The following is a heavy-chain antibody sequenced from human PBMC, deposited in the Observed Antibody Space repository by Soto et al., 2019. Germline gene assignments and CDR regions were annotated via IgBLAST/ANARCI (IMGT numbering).Heavy chain of an antibody. Sequence: GSLRLSCAASGFTFSSYSMNWVRQAPWKWLEWVSSISGSGNYTHYADFLRGRFTISRDNAKTSLYLQMNSLRAEDTAVYYCAREGINNYNEYYFDSWGQGTVVTVSS. D-gene: IGHD4-4*01. J-gene: IGHJ4*02. CDR2: ISGSGNYT. V-gene: IGHV3-21*03. CDR3: AREGINNYNEYYFDS. CDR1: GFTFSSYS.